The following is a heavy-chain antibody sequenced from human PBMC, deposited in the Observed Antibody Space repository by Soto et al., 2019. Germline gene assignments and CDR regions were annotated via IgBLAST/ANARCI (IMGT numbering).Heavy chain of an antibody. J-gene: IGHJ4*02. D-gene: IGHD5-12*01. V-gene: IGHV4-59*01. CDR3: ARASKRWLQFGFFDY. CDR2: IYYSGST. CDR1: GGSISSYY. Sequence: QVQLQESGPGLVKPSETLSLTCTVSGGSISSYYWSWIRQPPGKGLEWIGYIYYSGSTNYNPSLKSRVTISVDTSKNQFSLKLSSVTAADTAMYYCARASKRWLQFGFFDYWGQGTLVTVSS.